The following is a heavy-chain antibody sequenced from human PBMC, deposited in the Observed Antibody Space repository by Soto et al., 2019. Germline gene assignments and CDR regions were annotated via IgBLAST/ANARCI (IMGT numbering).Heavy chain of an antibody. D-gene: IGHD2-2*01. CDR1: GFTFDDYG. Sequence: EVQLVESGGGVVRPGGSLRLSCAASGFTFDDYGMSWVRQVPGKGLEWVSGINWNGGSADYVDSVKGRFTISRDNNKNSLYLQMNSLDAEDTALYYCARGYCSTTTCLGPDRYMDVWGKGTTVIVSS. V-gene: IGHV3-20*04. CDR3: ARGYCSTTTCLGPDRYMDV. CDR2: INWNGGSA. J-gene: IGHJ6*03.